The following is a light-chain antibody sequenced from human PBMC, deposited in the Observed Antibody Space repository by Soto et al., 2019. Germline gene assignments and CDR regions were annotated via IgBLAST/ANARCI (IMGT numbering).Light chain of an antibody. Sequence: QSALTQPPSASGAPGQSVTISCSGSSSNIGGNPVNWYQHLPEMAPKLLIYNHDRRPSGVPDRFSGSTFGTSVSLAISGPQSEDAADYDCAAWDDSLKGVVFGGGTKLSVL. CDR3: AAWDDSLKGVV. CDR2: NHD. CDR1: SSNIGGNP. V-gene: IGLV1-44*01. J-gene: IGLJ2*01.